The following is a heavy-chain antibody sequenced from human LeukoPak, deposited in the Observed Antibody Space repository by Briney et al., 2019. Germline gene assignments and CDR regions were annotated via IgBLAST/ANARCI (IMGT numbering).Heavy chain of an antibody. Sequence: PSETLSLTCTVSGGSISSYYWSWIRQPPGKGLEWIGYIYYSGSTNYNPSLKSRVTISVDTSKNQFSLKLSSVTAADTAVYYCARGVELIEYYFDYWGQGTLVTVSS. J-gene: IGHJ4*02. V-gene: IGHV4-59*01. CDR1: GGSISSYY. CDR2: IYYSGST. CDR3: ARGVELIEYYFDY. D-gene: IGHD1-1*01.